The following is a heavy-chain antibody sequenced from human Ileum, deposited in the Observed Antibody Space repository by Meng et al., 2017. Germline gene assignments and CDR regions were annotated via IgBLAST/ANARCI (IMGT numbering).Heavy chain of an antibody. Sequence: QVQLQESGPGLVKPSETLSLSCAVSGDSIRNGNWWSWVRQPPGKGLEWIGEIYESGTTNYNPSLKSRVTISVDKSKNEFSLKLSSATAADTALYYCARVSYNKGSPKFDSWGQGTLVTVSS. J-gene: IGHJ4*02. CDR3: ARVSYNKGSPKFDS. D-gene: IGHD1-14*01. CDR1: GDSIRNGNW. CDR2: IYESGTT. V-gene: IGHV4-4*02.